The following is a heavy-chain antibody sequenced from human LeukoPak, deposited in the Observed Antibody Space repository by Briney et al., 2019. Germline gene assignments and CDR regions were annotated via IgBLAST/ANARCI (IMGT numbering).Heavy chain of an antibody. CDR3: AREGTSEGDY. J-gene: IGHJ4*02. V-gene: IGHV3-33*01. CDR1: GFTFSRYS. CDR2: IWYDGSKT. Sequence: GGSLRLSCAASGFTFSRYSMHCVRQAPGKGLEWLAVIWYDGSKTYYADSVKGRFTISTDNPNNTLYLQMNSLRAEDTAVYYCAREGTSEGDYWGQGTLVTVSS.